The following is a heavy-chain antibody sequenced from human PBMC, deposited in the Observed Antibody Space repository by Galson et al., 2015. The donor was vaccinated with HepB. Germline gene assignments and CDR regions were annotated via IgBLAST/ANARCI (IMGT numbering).Heavy chain of an antibody. J-gene: IGHJ4*02. Sequence: PALVKPTQTLTPTCTFSGFSLSTSEEGVGVAWIRQPPGKALEWLALIYWADDQRYSPSLKNRLTITKDSSKDQVVLIMTKMDPMDTATYYCAHIRDSASVRFDSWGQGAQVTVSS. CDR2: IYWADDQ. V-gene: IGHV2-5*02. CDR3: AHIRDSASVRFDS. CDR1: GFSLSTSEEG. D-gene: IGHD4-17*01.